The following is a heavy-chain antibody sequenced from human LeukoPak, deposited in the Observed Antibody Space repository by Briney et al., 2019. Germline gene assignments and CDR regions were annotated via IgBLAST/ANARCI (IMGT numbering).Heavy chain of an antibody. D-gene: IGHD2-15*01. V-gene: IGHV1-69*04. CDR3: ARVVAAQYNWFDP. Sequence: ASVKASCKASGGTFSSYAISWVRQAPGQGLEWMGRIIPILGIANYAQKFQGRVTITADKSTSTAYMELSSLRSEDTAVYYCARVVAAQYNWFDPWGQGTLVTVSS. J-gene: IGHJ5*02. CDR2: IIPILGIA. CDR1: GGTFSSYA.